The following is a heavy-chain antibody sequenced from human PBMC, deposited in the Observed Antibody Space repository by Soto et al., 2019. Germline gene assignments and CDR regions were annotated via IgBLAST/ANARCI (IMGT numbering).Heavy chain of an antibody. Sequence: ASVKVSCKASGYTFTSYGISWVRQAPGQGLEWMGWISAYNGNTNYAQKLQGRVTMTTDTSTSTAYMELRSLRSDDTAVHYCARGMTTVTEYYYYGMDVWGQGTTVTVSS. CDR1: GYTFTSYG. J-gene: IGHJ6*02. CDR2: ISAYNGNT. V-gene: IGHV1-18*01. D-gene: IGHD4-17*01. CDR3: ARGMTTVTEYYYYGMDV.